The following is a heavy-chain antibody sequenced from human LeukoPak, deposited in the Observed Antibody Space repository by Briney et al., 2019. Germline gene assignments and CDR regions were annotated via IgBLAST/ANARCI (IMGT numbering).Heavy chain of an antibody. V-gene: IGHV3-15*01. J-gene: IGHJ6*04. Sequence: GGSLRLSCAASGFTFSNAWMSWVRQAPGKGLEWVGRIKSKTDGGTTDYAAPVKGRFTISRDDSKNTLYLQMNSLKTEDTAVYYCTTPSTVAGRRHYYYGTDVWGKGTTVTVSS. D-gene: IGHD6-19*01. CDR1: GFTFSNAW. CDR3: TTPSTVAGRRHYYYGTDV. CDR2: IKSKTDGGTT.